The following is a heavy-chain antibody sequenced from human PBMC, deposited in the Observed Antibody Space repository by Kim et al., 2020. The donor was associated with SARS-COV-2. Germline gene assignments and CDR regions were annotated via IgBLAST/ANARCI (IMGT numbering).Heavy chain of an antibody. J-gene: IGHJ6*02. CDR3: ARHGYSNYDPNYYYYYGMDV. D-gene: IGHD4-4*01. CDR1: GYSFTSYW. V-gene: IGHV5-10-1*01. CDR2: IDPSDSYT. Sequence: GESLKISCKGSGYSFTSYWISWVRQMPGKGLEWMGRIDPSDSYTNYSPSFQGHVTISADKSISTAYLQWSSLKASDTAMYYCARHGYSNYDPNYYYYYGMDVWGQGTTVTVSS.